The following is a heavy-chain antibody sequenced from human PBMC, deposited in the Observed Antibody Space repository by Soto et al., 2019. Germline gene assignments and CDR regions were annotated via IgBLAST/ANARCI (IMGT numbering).Heavy chain of an antibody. Sequence: SETLSLTCAVSGGSISSGGYSWSWIRQPPGKGLEWIGYIYHSGSPYYNPSLKSRVTISVDRSKNQFSLKLSSVTAADTAVYYCAAGGGLPRYYWGQGTLVTVSS. CDR3: AAGGGLPRYY. J-gene: IGHJ4*02. D-gene: IGHD5-12*01. CDR1: GGSISSGGYS. V-gene: IGHV4-30-2*01. CDR2: IYHSGSP.